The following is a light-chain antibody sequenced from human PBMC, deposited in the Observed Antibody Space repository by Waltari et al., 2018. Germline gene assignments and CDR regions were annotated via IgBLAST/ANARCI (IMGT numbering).Light chain of an antibody. Sequence: QSALTQPPSASGSPGQSVTISCPGTSSDVGGSNHVSWYHQPPGKAPKLMIYEFSKRPSGVPDRFSGSKSGNTASLTVSGLQAEDEADYYCSSYAGSNRVFGGGTKLTVL. CDR3: SSYAGSNRV. V-gene: IGLV2-8*01. CDR2: EFS. J-gene: IGLJ3*02. CDR1: SSDVGGSNH.